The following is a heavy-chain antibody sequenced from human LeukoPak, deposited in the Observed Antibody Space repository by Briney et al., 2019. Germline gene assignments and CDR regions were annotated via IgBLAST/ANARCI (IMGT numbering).Heavy chain of an antibody. J-gene: IGHJ4*02. D-gene: IGHD3-22*01. V-gene: IGHV4-34*01. CDR1: GVSFSGYY. CDR2: INHSGST. Sequence: PSETLSLTCAVYGVSFSGYYWSWIRQPPGKGLEWIGEINHSGSTNYNPSLKSRVTISVDTSKNQFSLKLSSVTAADTAVYYCASSYYDSSGYSFDYWGQGTLVTVSS. CDR3: ASSYYDSSGYSFDY.